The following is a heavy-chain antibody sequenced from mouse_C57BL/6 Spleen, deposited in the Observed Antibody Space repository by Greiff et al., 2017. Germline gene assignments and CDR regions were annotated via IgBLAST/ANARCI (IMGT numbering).Heavy chain of an antibody. CDR1: GFTFSDYG. CDR3: ARCGRRGYYAMDY. J-gene: IGHJ4*01. V-gene: IGHV5-17*01. CDR2: ISSGSSTI. Sequence: EVMLVESGGGLVKPGGSLKLSCAASGFTFSDYGMHWVRQAPEQGLEWVAYISSGSSTIYYADTVKGRFTLSRDNAKNTLFLQMTSLRSEDTAMYYCARCGRRGYYAMDYWGQGTSVTVSS. D-gene: IGHD3-1*01.